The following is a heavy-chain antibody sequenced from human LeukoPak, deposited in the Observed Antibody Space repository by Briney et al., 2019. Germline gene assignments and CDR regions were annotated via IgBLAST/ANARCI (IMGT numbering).Heavy chain of an antibody. J-gene: IGHJ5*02. D-gene: IGHD4-23*01. Sequence: SETLSLTCTVSGGSISSHYRSWIRQPPGKGLEWIGYIYYSGSTNYDPSLKSRVTISVDTSKNQFSLKLSSVTAADTAVYYCARELRWIRRCWFDPWGQGTLVTVSS. V-gene: IGHV4-59*11. CDR1: GGSISSHY. CDR2: IYYSGST. CDR3: ARELRWIRRCWFDP.